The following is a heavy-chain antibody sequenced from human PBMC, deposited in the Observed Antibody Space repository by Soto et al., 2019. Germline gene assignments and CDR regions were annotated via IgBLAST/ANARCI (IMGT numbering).Heavy chain of an antibody. V-gene: IGHV3-23*01. Sequence: PGGSLRLSCAASGFTFSSYAMSWVRQAPGKGLEWVSAISGSGGSTYYADSVKGRFTISRDNSKNTLYLQMSSRRAEDTAVYYSPKPYIPRSYFSRFDYWGQGTLVTVSS. J-gene: IGHJ4*01. CDR2: ISGSGGST. D-gene: IGHD2-21*01. CDR3: PKPYIPRSYFSRFDY. CDR1: GFTFSSYA.